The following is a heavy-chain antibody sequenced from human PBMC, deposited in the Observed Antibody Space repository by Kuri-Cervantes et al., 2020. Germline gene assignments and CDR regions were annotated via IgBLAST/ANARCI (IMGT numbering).Heavy chain of an antibody. CDR2: ISSSSSTI. CDR3: AKDVVAVAVY. V-gene: IGHV3-48*01. CDR1: GFTFSSYS. D-gene: IGHD6-19*01. J-gene: IGHJ4*02. Sequence: GESLKISCAASGFTFSSYSMNWVRQAPGKGLEWVSYISSSSSTIYYADSVKGRFTISRDNSKNTLYLQMNSLRAEDTAVYYCAKDVVAVAVYWGQGTLVTVSS.